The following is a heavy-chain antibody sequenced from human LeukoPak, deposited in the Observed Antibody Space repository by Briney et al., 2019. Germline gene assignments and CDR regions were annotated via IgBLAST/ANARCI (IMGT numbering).Heavy chain of an antibody. CDR2: LSYDGSNK. CDR1: GFTVSRNY. D-gene: IGHD3-22*01. J-gene: IGHJ4*02. Sequence: GGSLRLSCAASGFTVSRNYMNWVRQAPGKGLEWVAVLSYDGSNKYYADSVKGRFTISRDNSKNTLYLQMNSLRAEDTAVYYCAKERYYDSSGLSNYFDYWGQGTLVTVSS. CDR3: AKERYYDSSGLSNYFDY. V-gene: IGHV3-30*18.